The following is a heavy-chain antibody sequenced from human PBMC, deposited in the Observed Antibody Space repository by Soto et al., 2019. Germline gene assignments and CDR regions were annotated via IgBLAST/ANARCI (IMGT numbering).Heavy chain of an antibody. CDR3: ARSRGSYYTNFDS. D-gene: IGHD3-10*01. J-gene: IGHJ4*02. Sequence: QVQLVQSGAEVKKPGSSVKVSCKASADTFTGYTVTWVRQAPGQGLEWVGRVIPILGASNFAQKFQGRVTISAGKPADTAHMVLTSVISEDTAVYYCARSRGSYYTNFDSWGQGTLVTVSS. V-gene: IGHV1-69*08. CDR1: ADTFTGYT. CDR2: VIPILGAS.